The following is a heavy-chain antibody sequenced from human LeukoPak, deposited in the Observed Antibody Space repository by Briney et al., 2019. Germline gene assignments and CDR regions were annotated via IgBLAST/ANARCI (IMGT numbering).Heavy chain of an antibody. D-gene: IGHD1-26*01. CDR3: AKDDEIWRKMQIVGAPGWAFDI. CDR2: ISYDGSNK. Sequence: PGGSLRLSCAASGFTFSSYSMNWVRQAPGKGLEWVAVISYDGSNKYYADSVKGRFTISRDNSKNTLYLQMNSLRAEDTAVYYCAKDDEIWRKMQIVGAPGWAFDIWGQGTMVTVSS. CDR1: GFTFSSYS. J-gene: IGHJ3*02. V-gene: IGHV3-30*18.